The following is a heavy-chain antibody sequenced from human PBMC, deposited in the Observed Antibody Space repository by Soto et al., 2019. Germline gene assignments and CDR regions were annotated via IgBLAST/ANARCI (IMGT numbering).Heavy chain of an antibody. CDR3: AKGPYEQLPYYYGMDV. CDR1: GFTFSSYA. V-gene: IGHV3-23*01. J-gene: IGHJ6*02. CDR2: ISGSGGST. D-gene: IGHD6-13*01. Sequence: GGSLRLSCAASGFTFSSYAMSWVRQAPGKGLEWVSAISGSGGSTYYADSVKGRFTISRDNSKNTLYLQMNSLRAEDTAVYYCAKGPYEQLPYYYGMDVWGQGTTVTVSS.